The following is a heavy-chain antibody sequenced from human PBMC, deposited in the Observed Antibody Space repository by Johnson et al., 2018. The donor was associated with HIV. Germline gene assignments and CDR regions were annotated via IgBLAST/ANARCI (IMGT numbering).Heavy chain of an antibody. D-gene: IGHD3-3*01. V-gene: IGHV3-30*18. Sequence: QVQLVESGGGVVQPGRSLRLSCAASGFTFSSYDMHWVRQAPGKGLEWVAVISYDGSNKYFAVSVTGRFSISRDNSKNTLYLQMNSLTAEDTAVYYCAKPQWVSSGAFDIWGQGTMVTVSS. CDR1: GFTFSSYD. CDR2: ISYDGSNK. J-gene: IGHJ3*02. CDR3: AKPQWVSSGAFDI.